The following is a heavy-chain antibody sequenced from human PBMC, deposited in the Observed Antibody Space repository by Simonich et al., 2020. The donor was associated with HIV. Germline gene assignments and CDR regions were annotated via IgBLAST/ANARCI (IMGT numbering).Heavy chain of an antibody. CDR3: ASLPSVDLVMVGAAYYFDY. CDR1: GGTFNNYT. CDR2: VIPVLGVA. J-gene: IGHJ4*02. Sequence: QVQLVQSGAEVKKPGSSVKVSCKASGGTFNNYTINWVRQAPGQGLEWMGGVIPVLGVANYAQKCQGIGTITANKSTSTGYMELSSLRSEDTAVYYCASLPSVDLVMVGAAYYFDYWGQGTPVTVSS. D-gene: IGHD3-10*01. V-gene: IGHV1-69*10.